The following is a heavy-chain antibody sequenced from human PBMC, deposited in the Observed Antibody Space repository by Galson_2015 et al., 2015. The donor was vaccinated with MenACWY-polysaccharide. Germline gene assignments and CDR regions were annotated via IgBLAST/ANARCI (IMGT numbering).Heavy chain of an antibody. J-gene: IGHJ6*03. V-gene: IGHV3-74*01. D-gene: IGHD6-25*01. CDR3: ARAGRSSVVYRDYYYMDV. Sequence: SLRLSCAASGFTFSSYWMHWVRQAPGKGLVWVSRINSDGSSTNYADSVKGRFTISRDNAKNTLHLQMNSLRAEETAVYYCARAGRSSVVYRDYYYMDVCGKGPPFT. CDR1: GFTFSSYW. CDR2: INSDGSST.